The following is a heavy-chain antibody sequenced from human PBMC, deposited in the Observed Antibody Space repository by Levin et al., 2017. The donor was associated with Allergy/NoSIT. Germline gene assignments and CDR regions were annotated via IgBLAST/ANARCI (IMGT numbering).Heavy chain of an antibody. D-gene: IGHD6-13*01. Sequence: GESLKISCKVSGYTLTELSMHWVRQAPGKGLEWMGGFDPEDGETIYAQKFQGRVTMTEDTSTDTAYMELSSLRSEDTAVYYCATIGGAAGKYYFDYWGQGTLVTVSS. CDR1: GYTLTELS. CDR2: FDPEDGET. V-gene: IGHV1-24*01. CDR3: ATIGGAAGKYYFDY. J-gene: IGHJ4*02.